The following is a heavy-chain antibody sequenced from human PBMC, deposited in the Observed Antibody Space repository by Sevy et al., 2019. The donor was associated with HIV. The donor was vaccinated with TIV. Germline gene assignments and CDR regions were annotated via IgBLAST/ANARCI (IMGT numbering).Heavy chain of an antibody. D-gene: IGHD5-12*01. CDR2: IKQDGSAK. V-gene: IGHV3-7*01. CDR1: GFTFNSYW. CDR3: AREGSPYDTYYYYYGMDV. Sequence: GGSLRLSCAASGFTFNSYWMSWVRQAPGKGLEWVANIKQDGSAKYYVDSVKGRFTISRDNSQNSLFLQMNTLRAEDTAVSYCAREGSPYDTYYYYYGMDVWGQGTTVTVSS. J-gene: IGHJ6*02.